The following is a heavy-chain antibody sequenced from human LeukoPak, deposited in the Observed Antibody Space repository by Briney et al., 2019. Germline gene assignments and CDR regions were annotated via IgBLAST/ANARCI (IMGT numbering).Heavy chain of an antibody. CDR3: ARAVYYYDSSGYSLHFDY. Sequence: TSETLSLTCTVSGGSISSSSYYWGWIRQPPGKGLEWIGSIYHSGSTYYNPSLKSRVTISVDTSKNQLSLKLSSVTAADTAVYYCARAVYYYDSSGYSLHFDYWGQGTLVIVSS. J-gene: IGHJ4*02. D-gene: IGHD3-22*01. V-gene: IGHV4-39*07. CDR2: IYHSGST. CDR1: GGSISSSSYY.